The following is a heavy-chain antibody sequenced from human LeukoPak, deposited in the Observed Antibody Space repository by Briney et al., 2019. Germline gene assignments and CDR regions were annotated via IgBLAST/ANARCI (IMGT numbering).Heavy chain of an antibody. V-gene: IGHV1-2*06. CDR1: GYTFSGYS. J-gene: IGHJ5*01. D-gene: IGHD1-20*01. CDR2: INPNSGVT. CDR3: ARDASNWSAFDS. Sequence: GASVKVSCKASGYTFSGYSMHWVRQAPGQGLEWMGRINPNSGVTYYAQKFQGRVTMTSDTSITTAYMELSSLTSDDTATYYRARDASNWSAFDSWGQGTLVIVSS.